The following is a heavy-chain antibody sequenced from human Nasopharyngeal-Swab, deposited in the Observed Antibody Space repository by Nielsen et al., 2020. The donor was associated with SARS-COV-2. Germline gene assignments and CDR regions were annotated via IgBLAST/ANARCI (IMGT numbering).Heavy chain of an antibody. V-gene: IGHV1-24*01. J-gene: IGHJ4*02. CDR1: GYTLTELS. CDR2: FDPEDGET. D-gene: IGHD1-26*01. CDR3: ATIYAIVGASGSFDY. Sequence: ASVKVSCKVSGYTLTELSMHWVRQAPGKGLEWMGGFDPEDGETIYAQKFQGRVTMTEDTSTDTAYMELSSLRSEDTAVYYCATIYAIVGASGSFDYWGQGTLVTVSS.